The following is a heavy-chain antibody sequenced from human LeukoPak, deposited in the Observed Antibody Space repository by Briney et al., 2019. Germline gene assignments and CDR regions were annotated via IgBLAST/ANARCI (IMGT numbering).Heavy chain of an antibody. J-gene: IGHJ4*02. D-gene: IGHD3-3*01. CDR2: IYYSGST. V-gene: IGHV4-39*01. CDR1: GGSISSSSYY. CDR3: ASKPYYDFWSGYTDW. Sequence: SETLSLTCTVSGGSISSSSYYWGWIRQPPGKGLEWIGSIYYSGSTYYNPSLKSRVTISVDTSKNQFSLKLSSVTAADTAVYYCASKPYYDFWSGYTDWWGQGTLVTVSS.